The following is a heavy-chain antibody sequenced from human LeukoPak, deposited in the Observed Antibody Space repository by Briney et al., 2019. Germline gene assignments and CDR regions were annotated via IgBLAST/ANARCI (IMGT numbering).Heavy chain of an antibody. Sequence: GRSLRLSCAASGFTFSSYAMHWVRQAPGKGLEWVAVISYDGSNKYYADSVKGRFTISRDNSKNTLYLRMNSLRAEDTAVYYCARDYEYYFDYWGQGTLVTVSS. V-gene: IGHV3-30*04. CDR1: GFTFSSYA. CDR3: ARDYEYYFDY. J-gene: IGHJ4*02. CDR2: ISYDGSNK. D-gene: IGHD3-16*01.